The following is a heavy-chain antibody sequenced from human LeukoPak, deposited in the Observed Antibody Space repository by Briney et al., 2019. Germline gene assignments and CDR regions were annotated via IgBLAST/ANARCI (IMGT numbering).Heavy chain of an antibody. Sequence: ASVKVSCKASGYTFTSYGISWLRQAPGQGREWMAWISAYNGNTKYAQKLQGRVTMTRDMSTSTVYMELSSLRSEDTAIYYCARGGHVRVYDNSAYYGHEWGQGTLVTVSS. CDR2: ISAYNGNT. D-gene: IGHD3-22*01. V-gene: IGHV1-18*01. CDR3: ARGGHVRVYDNSAYYGHE. CDR1: GYTFTSYG. J-gene: IGHJ4*02.